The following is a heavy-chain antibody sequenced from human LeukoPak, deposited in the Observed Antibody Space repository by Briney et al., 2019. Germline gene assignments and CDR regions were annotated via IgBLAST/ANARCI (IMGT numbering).Heavy chain of an antibody. CDR1: GFTFSSYG. CDR3: AKDWEGYRGPDY. V-gene: IGHV3-23*01. Sequence: GGTLRLSCAASGFTFSSYGMSWVRQAPGKELEWVSAISGSGGSIYYADSVKGRFTISRDNSKNTLYLQMNSLRAEDTAVYYCAKDWEGYRGPDYWGQGTLVTVSS. J-gene: IGHJ4*02. D-gene: IGHD5-18*01. CDR2: ISGSGGSI.